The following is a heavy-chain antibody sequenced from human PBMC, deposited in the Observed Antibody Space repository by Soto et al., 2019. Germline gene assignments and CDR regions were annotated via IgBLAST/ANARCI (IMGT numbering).Heavy chain of an antibody. CDR2: ISSNGGST. CDR1: GFTFSSYA. J-gene: IGHJ4*02. Sequence: GGSLRLSCSASGFTFSSYAMHWVRQAPGKGLEYVSDISSNGGSTYYADSVKGRFTISRDNSKNTLYLQMSSLRAEDTAVYSGVKEDRWRSFDYWGQGTLVTVSS. V-gene: IGHV3-64D*09. CDR3: VKEDRWRSFDY. D-gene: IGHD3-10*01.